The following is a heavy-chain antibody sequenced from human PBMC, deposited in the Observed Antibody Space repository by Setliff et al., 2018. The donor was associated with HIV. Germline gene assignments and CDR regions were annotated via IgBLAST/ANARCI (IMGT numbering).Heavy chain of an antibody. J-gene: IGHJ1*01. CDR2: IYTSGST. Sequence: PSETLSLTCTVSGVSISNYYWSWIRQPPGKGLEWIGYIYTSGSTNYNPSLKSRVTISVDTSKNQFSLKLSSVTAADTAVYYCASTYCGGDCYSRYFQHWGQGTLVTVSS. D-gene: IGHD2-21*02. CDR3: ASTYCGGDCYSRYFQH. V-gene: IGHV4-4*08. CDR1: GVSISNYY.